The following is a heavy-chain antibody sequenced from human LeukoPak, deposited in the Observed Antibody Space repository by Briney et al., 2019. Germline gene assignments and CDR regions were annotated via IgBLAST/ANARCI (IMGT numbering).Heavy chain of an antibody. Sequence: PGGSLRLSCAASGFTFSSYSMNWVRQAPGKGLEWVSSISGSSSYIYYADSVKGRFTISRDNSKNTLYLQMNSLRAEDTAVCYCAKDRVLSWFDPWGQGTLVTVSS. J-gene: IGHJ5*02. D-gene: IGHD4/OR15-4a*01. V-gene: IGHV3-21*01. CDR2: ISGSSSYI. CDR3: AKDRVLSWFDP. CDR1: GFTFSSYS.